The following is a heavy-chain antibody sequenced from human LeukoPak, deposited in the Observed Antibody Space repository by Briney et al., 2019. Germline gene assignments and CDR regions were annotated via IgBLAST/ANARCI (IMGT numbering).Heavy chain of an antibody. CDR1: GDSISSGVYY. D-gene: IGHD3-9*01. Sequence: KPSETLSLTCTVSGDSISSGVYYWSWIRQPPGKGLEWIGSIYYSGSTYYNPSLKSRVTISVDTSKNQFSLKLSSVTAADTAVYYCASRREAYYDILTGYDPFDYWGQGTLVTVSS. V-gene: IGHV4-39*07. CDR2: IYYSGST. J-gene: IGHJ4*02. CDR3: ASRREAYYDILTGYDPFDY.